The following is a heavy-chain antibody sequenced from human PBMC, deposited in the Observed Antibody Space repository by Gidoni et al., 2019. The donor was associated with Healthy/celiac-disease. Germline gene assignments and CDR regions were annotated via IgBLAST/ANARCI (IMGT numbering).Heavy chain of an antibody. CDR3: ARCVVVDYYYYGMDV. CDR1: GYSFTSYW. Sequence: EVQLVQSGAEVKKPGESLKISCKGSGYSFTSYWIGWVRQMPGKGLEWMGIIYPGDSDTRYSPSFQGQVTISADKSISTAYLQWSSLKASDTAMYYCARCVVVDYYYYGMDVWGQGTTVTVSS. J-gene: IGHJ6*02. CDR2: IYPGDSDT. D-gene: IGHD2-21*01. V-gene: IGHV5-51*01.